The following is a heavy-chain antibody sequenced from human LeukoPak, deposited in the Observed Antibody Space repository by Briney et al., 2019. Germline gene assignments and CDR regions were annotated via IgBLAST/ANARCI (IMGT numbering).Heavy chain of an antibody. D-gene: IGHD3-16*01. CDR2: ISYLSSHV. CDR3: GRAFPPLRTSSAGDL. CDR1: GFDFSAYE. J-gene: IGHJ4*02. Sequence: PGGSLRLSCAASGFDFSAYEMNWVRQAPGKGLEWVSSISYLSSHVYYGDPVKGRFSISRDNAKNSLYLQMNSLGAEDTAIYYCGRAFPPLRTSSAGDLWGQGILVTVSS. V-gene: IGHV3-48*03.